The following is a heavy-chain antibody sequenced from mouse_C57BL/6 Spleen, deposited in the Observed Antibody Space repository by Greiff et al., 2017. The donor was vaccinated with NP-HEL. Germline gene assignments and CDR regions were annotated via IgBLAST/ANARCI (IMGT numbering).Heavy chain of an antibody. Sequence: QVHVKQSGAELVRPGTSVKVSCKASGYAFTNYLIEWVKQRPGQGLEWIGVINPGSGGTNYNEKFKGKATLTADKSSSTAYMQLSSLTSEDSAVYFCAREGGYGLWYFDVWGTGTTVTVSS. CDR1: GYAFTNYL. V-gene: IGHV1-54*01. J-gene: IGHJ1*03. CDR2: INPGSGGT. CDR3: AREGGYGLWYFDV. D-gene: IGHD1-1*02.